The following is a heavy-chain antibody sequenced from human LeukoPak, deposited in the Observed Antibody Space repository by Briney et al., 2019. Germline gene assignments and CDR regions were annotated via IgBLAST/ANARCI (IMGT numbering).Heavy chain of an antibody. CDR2: ISSSGSTI. D-gene: IGHD3-10*01. Sequence: GGSLRLSCAASGFTFSSYEMNWVRQAPRKGLEWVSYISSSGSTIYYADSVKGRFTISRDNAKNSLYLQMNSLRAEDTAVYYCAREIRGFFDYWGQGTLVTVSS. CDR1: GFTFSSYE. V-gene: IGHV3-48*03. CDR3: AREIRGFFDY. J-gene: IGHJ4*02.